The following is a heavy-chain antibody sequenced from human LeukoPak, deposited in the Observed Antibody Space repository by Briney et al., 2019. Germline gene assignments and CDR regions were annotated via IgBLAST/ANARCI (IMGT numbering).Heavy chain of an antibody. CDR3: ASSGSYRFDY. V-gene: IGHV3-48*02. CDR2: ITASGTAM. CDR1: GFTYRSHA. Sequence: QAGGSLRLSCAVSGFTYRSHAMSWVRQAPGKGLEWVSHITASGTAMFYADSVKGRFTISRDNAKNSLYLQMNSLRDEDTAVYYCASSGSYRFDYWGQGTLVTVSS. J-gene: IGHJ4*02. D-gene: IGHD1-26*01.